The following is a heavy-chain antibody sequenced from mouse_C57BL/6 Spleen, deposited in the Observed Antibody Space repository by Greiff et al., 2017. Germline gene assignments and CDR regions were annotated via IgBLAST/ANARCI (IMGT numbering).Heavy chain of an antibody. CDR2: IYPGDGDT. D-gene: IGHD1-1*01. J-gene: IGHJ4*01. CDR1: GYAFSSSW. CDR3: ARGITTVVATDYAMDY. Sequence: VQLQQSGPELVKPGASVKISCKASGYAFSSSWMNWVKQRPGKGLEWIGRIYPGDGDTNYNGKFKGKATLTADKSSSTAYMQLSSLTSEDSAVYFCARGITTVVATDYAMDYWGQGTSVTVSS. V-gene: IGHV1-82*01.